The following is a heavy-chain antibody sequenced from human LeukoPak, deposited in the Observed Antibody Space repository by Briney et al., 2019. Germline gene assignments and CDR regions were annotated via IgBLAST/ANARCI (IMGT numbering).Heavy chain of an antibody. CDR1: GGSFSGYY. CDR3: ARITFAAGGP. D-gene: IGHD3-16*01. J-gene: IGHJ5*02. CDR2: INHSGST. V-gene: IGHV4-34*01. Sequence: SETLSLTCAVYGGSFSGYYWSWIRQPPGKGLEWIGEINHSGSTNYNPSLKSRVTISVDMSKNQFSLKLSSVTAADTAVYYCARITFAAGGPWGQGTLVTVSS.